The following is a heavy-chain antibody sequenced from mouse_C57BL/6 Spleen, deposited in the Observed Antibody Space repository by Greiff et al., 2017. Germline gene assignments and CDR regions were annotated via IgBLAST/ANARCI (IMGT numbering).Heavy chain of an antibody. CDR2: IDPENGDT. V-gene: IGHV14-4*01. J-gene: IGHJ3*01. CDR3: TYGFFAY. CDR1: GFNIKDDY. D-gene: IGHD1-1*02. Sequence: VQLKESGAELVRPGASVKLSCTASGFNIKDDYMHWVKQRPEQGLEWIGWIDPENGDTEYASKFQGKATITADTSSNTAYLQLSSLTSEDTAVYYCTYGFFAYWGQGTLVTVSA.